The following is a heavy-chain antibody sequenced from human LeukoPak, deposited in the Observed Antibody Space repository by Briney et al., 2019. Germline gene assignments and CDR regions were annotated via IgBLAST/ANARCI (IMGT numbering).Heavy chain of an antibody. V-gene: IGHV3-21*01. J-gene: IGHJ3*02. CDR3: ARGFLRYYGSGSSDAFDI. CDR2: ISSSSSYI. Sequence: GGSLRLSCAASGFTFSSYSMNWVRQAPGKGLEWVSSISSSSSYIYYADSVKGRFTISRDNAKNSLYLQMNSLGVDDTAVYYCARGFLRYYGSGSSDAFDIWGQGTMVTVSS. CDR1: GFTFSSYS. D-gene: IGHD3-10*01.